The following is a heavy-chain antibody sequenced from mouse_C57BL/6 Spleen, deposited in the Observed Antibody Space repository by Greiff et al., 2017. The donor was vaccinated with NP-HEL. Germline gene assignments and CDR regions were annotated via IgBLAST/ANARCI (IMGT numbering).Heavy chain of an antibody. CDR3: ARRGEGYPGAY. CDR2: IYPSDSET. CDR1: GYTFTSYW. D-gene: IGHD2-2*01. J-gene: IGHJ3*01. Sequence: VQLQQPGAELVRPGSSVKLSCKASGYTFTSYWMDWVKQRPGQGLEWIGNIYPSDSETHYNQKFKDKATLTVDKSSSTAYMQLSSLTSEDAAVYCCARRGEGYPGAYWGQGTLVTVSA. V-gene: IGHV1-61*01.